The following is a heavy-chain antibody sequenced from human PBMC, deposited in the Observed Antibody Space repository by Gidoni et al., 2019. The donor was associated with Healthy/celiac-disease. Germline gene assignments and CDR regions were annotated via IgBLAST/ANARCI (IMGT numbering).Heavy chain of an antibody. Sequence: ASGFTFSNDWRSGVRQAPGKGLEWVGRIKSNTAGGTTDYAAPVKGRFTISSDDAKNTLYLQMNSLKTEDTAVYYCTTDQDILVVPAARFDYWGPGTLVTGLL. CDR2: IKSNTAGGTT. CDR3: TTDQDILVVPAARFDY. CDR1: GFTFSNDW. V-gene: IGHV3-15*01. D-gene: IGHD2-2*01. J-gene: IGHJ4*02.